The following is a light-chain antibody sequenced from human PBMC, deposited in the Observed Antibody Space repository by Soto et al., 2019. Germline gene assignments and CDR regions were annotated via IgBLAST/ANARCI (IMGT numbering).Light chain of an antibody. CDR1: QSVSNNY. CDR2: GAS. V-gene: IGKV3-20*01. Sequence: EIVMTQSPDTVSVSPGEGAELSCRASQSVSNNYLAWYQQKPGQAPRLLIYGASNRATGIPDRFSGSGSGTDFTLTISRLEPEDFAVYYCQQYGSSGTFGQGTKVDIK. J-gene: IGKJ1*01. CDR3: QQYGSSGT.